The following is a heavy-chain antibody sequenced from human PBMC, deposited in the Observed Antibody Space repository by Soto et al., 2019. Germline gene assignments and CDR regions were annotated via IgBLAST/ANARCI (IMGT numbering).Heavy chain of an antibody. D-gene: IGHD6-19*01. CDR2: ISGSGGST. CDR1: GFTFSSYA. Sequence: GGSLRLSCAASGFTFSSYAMSWVRQAPGKGLEWVSAISGSGGSTYYADSVKGRFTISRDNSKNTLYLQMNSLRAEDTAVYYCAKARYSSGPLHYLGAFDIWGQGTMVTVSS. V-gene: IGHV3-23*01. J-gene: IGHJ3*02. CDR3: AKARYSSGPLHYLGAFDI.